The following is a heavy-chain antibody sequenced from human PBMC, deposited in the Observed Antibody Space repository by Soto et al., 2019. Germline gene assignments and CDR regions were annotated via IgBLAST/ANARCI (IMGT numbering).Heavy chain of an antibody. Sequence: EVQLVESGGGLVKPGGSLRLSCAASGFIFSTYTMNWVRQAPGKGLEWVSFIDRANYIVYADSVKGRFTISRDNARDSLQLQMDRLRVEDTGIYYCVREDRAYRNSWLFWGQGTLVTVSS. CDR1: GFIFSTYT. CDR2: IDRANYI. CDR3: VREDRAYRNSWLF. V-gene: IGHV3-21*02. J-gene: IGHJ4*02. D-gene: IGHD6-13*01.